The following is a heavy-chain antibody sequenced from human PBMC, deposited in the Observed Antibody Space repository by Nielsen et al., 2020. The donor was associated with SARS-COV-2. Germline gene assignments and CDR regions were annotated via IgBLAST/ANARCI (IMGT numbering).Heavy chain of an antibody. CDR3: ARQGIAVAGTSWFDP. V-gene: IGHV3-30*03. J-gene: IGHJ5*02. D-gene: IGHD6-19*01. CDR2: ISYDGSNK. Sequence: GESLKISCAASGFTFSSYGMHWVRQAPGKGLEWVAVISYDGSNKYYADSVKGRFTISRDNSKNTLYLQMNSLRAEDTAVYYCARQGIAVAGTSWFDPWGQGTLVTVSS. CDR1: GFTFSSYG.